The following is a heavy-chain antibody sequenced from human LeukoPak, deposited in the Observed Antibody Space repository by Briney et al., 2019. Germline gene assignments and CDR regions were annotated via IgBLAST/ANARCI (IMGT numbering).Heavy chain of an antibody. CDR1: GYTFTGYY. V-gene: IGHV1-2*02. J-gene: IGHJ1*01. CDR3: ARGIVVPAAIFSEYFQH. D-gene: IGHD2-2*01. CDR2: INPNSGGT. Sequence: ASVKVSCKASGYTFTGYYMHWVRQAPGQGLEWMGWINPNSGGTNYAQKFQGRVTMTRDTSISTAYMELSRLRSDDTAVYYCARGIVVPAAIFSEYFQHWGQGTLVTVSS.